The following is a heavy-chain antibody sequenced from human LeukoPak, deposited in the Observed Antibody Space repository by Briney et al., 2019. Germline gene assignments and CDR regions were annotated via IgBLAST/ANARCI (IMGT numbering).Heavy chain of an antibody. CDR1: GDSISRSTYY. CDR3: ARPRLFNWNGAFDI. CDR2: IYYSGST. V-gene: IGHV4-39*07. D-gene: IGHD1-20*01. J-gene: IGHJ3*02. Sequence: SETLSLTCTVSGDSISRSTYYWGWIRQPPGKGLEWIGSIYYSGSTYYNPSLKSRVTISVDTSKNQFSLKLSSVTAADTAVYYCARPRLFNWNGAFDIWGQGTMVTVSS.